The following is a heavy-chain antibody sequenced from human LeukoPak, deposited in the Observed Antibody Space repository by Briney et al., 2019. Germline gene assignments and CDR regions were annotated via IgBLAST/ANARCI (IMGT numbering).Heavy chain of an antibody. CDR1: GFTFSSYS. Sequence: GGSLRLSCAASGFTFSSYSMNWVRQAPGKGLEWVSSISSSSNYIYYADSVKGRFTISRDNAKNSLYLQMNNLRAEDTDVYYCARDVGASAPDAFDIWGQGTMVTVSS. J-gene: IGHJ3*02. D-gene: IGHD1-26*01. CDR2: ISSSSNYI. CDR3: ARDVGASAPDAFDI. V-gene: IGHV3-21*01.